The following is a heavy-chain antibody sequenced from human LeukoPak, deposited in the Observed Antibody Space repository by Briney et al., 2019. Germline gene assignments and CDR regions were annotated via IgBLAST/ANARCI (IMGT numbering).Heavy chain of an antibody. CDR3: ARAPMVRVGNWFDP. Sequence: ETLSLTCTLSGGTVTSSTYFWGWIRQPPGKGLEWIGSISYSGATYYNPSLKSRVSMSVHTSKNQFSLKLSSVTAADTAVYYCARAPMVRVGNWFDPWGQGTLVTVSS. J-gene: IGHJ5*02. CDR1: GGTVTSSTYF. V-gene: IGHV4-39*07. D-gene: IGHD3-10*01. CDR2: ISYSGAT.